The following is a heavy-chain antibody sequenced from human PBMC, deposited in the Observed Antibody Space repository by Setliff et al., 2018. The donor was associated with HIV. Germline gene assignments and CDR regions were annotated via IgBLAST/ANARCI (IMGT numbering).Heavy chain of an antibody. D-gene: IGHD1-1*01. CDR3: ARETRPGLTRSGFDY. CDR2: ISSSSSYI. CDR1: GLTFSSYT. J-gene: IGHJ4*02. V-gene: IGHV3-21*04. Sequence: GSLRLSCAASGLTFSSYTMNWVRQAPGKGLEWVSSISSSSSYIYYADSVRGRFTISRDNAKNSLYLQMNSLRAEDTAVYYCARETRPGLTRSGFDYWGQGTLVTVSS.